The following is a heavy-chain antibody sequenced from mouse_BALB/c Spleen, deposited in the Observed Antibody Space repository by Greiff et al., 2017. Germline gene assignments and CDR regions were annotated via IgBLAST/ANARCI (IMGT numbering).Heavy chain of an antibody. CDR2: ISTYSGNT. J-gene: IGHJ2*01. CDR3: ARSYGNYVGTYFDY. V-gene: IGHV1-67*01. CDR1: GYTFTDYA. Sequence: VQLQQSGPELVRPGVSVKISCKGSGYTFTDYAMHWVKQSHAKSLEWIGVISTYSGNTNYNQKFKGKATMTVDKSSSTAYMELARLTSEDSAIYYCARSYGNYVGTYFDYGGQGTTLTVSS. D-gene: IGHD2-1*01.